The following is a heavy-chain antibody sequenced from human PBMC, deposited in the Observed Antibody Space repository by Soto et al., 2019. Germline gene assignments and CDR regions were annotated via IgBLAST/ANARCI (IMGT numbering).Heavy chain of an antibody. J-gene: IGHJ6*03. Sequence: GGSLRLSCAASGFTVSSNYMSWVRQAPGKGLEWVSVIYSGGSTYYADSVKGRFTISRDNSKNTLYLQMNSLGAEDTAVYYCARVLVVPAALSPYYYYYYMDVWGKGTTVTVSS. V-gene: IGHV3-66*01. CDR3: ARVLVVPAALSPYYYYYYMDV. CDR2: IYSGGST. D-gene: IGHD2-2*01. CDR1: GFTVSSNY.